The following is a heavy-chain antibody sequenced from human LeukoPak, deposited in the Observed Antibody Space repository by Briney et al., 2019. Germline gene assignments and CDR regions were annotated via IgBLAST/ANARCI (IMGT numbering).Heavy chain of an antibody. J-gene: IGHJ5*02. V-gene: IGHV4-34*01. D-gene: IGHD3-10*01. CDR3: ARMGRHLKDGWERITMVRGVHNWFDP. CDR2: INHGGST. Sequence: PSETLSLTCAVYGGSLSAYYWTWIRQPPGKGLEWIGEINHGGSTNYNPSLKSRVTISVDTSKNQFSLKLSSVTAADTAVYYCARMGRHLKDGWERITMVRGVHNWFDPWGQGTLVTVSS. CDR1: GGSLSAYY.